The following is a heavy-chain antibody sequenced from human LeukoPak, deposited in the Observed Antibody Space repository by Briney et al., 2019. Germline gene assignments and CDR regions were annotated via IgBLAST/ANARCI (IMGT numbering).Heavy chain of an antibody. Sequence: SVKVPCKASGGTFSSYAISWVRQAPGQGLEWMGRIIPILGIANYAQKFQGRVTITADKSTSTAYMELSSLRSEDTAVYYCARGSVILGSSSPWFDPWGQGTLVTVSS. J-gene: IGHJ5*02. D-gene: IGHD6-6*01. CDR3: ARGSVILGSSSPWFDP. CDR2: IIPILGIA. CDR1: GGTFSSYA. V-gene: IGHV1-69*04.